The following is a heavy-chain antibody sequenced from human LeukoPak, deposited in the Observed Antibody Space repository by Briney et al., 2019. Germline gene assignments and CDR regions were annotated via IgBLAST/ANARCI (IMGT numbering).Heavy chain of an antibody. D-gene: IGHD6-19*01. CDR3: ARALAVAGTGY. Sequence: GGSLRLSCAASGFTFSNYWMSWVRQAPGKGLEWVANVKQDGSEKYYVDSVKGRFTISRDNAKNSLYLQMNSLRVEDTAVYYCARALAVAGTGYWGQGTLVTVSS. J-gene: IGHJ4*02. V-gene: IGHV3-7*01. CDR2: VKQDGSEK. CDR1: GFTFSNYW.